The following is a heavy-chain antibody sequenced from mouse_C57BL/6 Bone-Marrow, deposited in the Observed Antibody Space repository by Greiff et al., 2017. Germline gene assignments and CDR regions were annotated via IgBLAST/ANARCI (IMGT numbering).Heavy chain of an antibody. CDR1: GYAFSSYW. CDR3: ASYYGSKYYYAMDY. CDR2: IYPGDGDT. Sequence: QVQLKQSGAELVKPGASVKISCKASGYAFSSYWMNWVKQRPGKGLEWIGQIYPGDGDTNYNGKFKGKATLTADKSSSTAYMQLSSLTSEDSAVYFCASYYGSKYYYAMDYWGQGTTVTVSS. D-gene: IGHD1-1*01. V-gene: IGHV1-80*01. J-gene: IGHJ4*01.